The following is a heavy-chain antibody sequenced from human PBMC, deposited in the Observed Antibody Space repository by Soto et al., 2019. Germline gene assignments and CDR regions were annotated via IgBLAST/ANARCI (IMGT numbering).Heavy chain of an antibody. J-gene: IGHJ6*02. CDR3: ARDISSKADHYYYYGMDV. CDR2: INPNSGGT. CDR1: GYTFTGYY. Sequence: RASVKVSCKASGYTFTGYYMHWVRQAPGQGLEWMGWINPNSGGTNYAQKFQGRVTMTRDTSISTAYMELSRLRSDDTAVYYCARDISSKADHYYYYGMDVWGQGTTVTVPS. D-gene: IGHD4-4*01. V-gene: IGHV1-2*02.